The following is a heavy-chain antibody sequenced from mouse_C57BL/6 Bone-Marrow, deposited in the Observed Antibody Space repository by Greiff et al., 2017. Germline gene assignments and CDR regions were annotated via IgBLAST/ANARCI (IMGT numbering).Heavy chain of an antibody. D-gene: IGHD1-1*01. Sequence: VKLQQPGAELVRPGSSVKLSCKASGYTFTSYWMHWVKQRPIQGLEWIGNIDPSDSETHYNQKFKDKATLTVDKSSSTAYMQLSSLTSEDSAVYYCARWGIYYYGSSYLFDYWGQGTTLTVSS. J-gene: IGHJ2*01. V-gene: IGHV1-52*01. CDR2: IDPSDSET. CDR1: GYTFTSYW. CDR3: ARWGIYYYGSSYLFDY.